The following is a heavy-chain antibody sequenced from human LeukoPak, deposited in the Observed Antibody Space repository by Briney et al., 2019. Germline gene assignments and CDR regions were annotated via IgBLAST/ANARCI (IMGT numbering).Heavy chain of an antibody. V-gene: IGHV3-74*01. CDR3: ARGNAHAFDI. CDR2: IISDGSSA. J-gene: IGHJ3*02. D-gene: IGHD1-1*01. CDR1: GFTFSSYW. Sequence: GGSLRLSCAASGFTFSSYWMHWVRQAPGKGLVWVSRIISDGSSATHADSVKGRFTMSRDNAKNTLYLQMNSLRAEDTAVYYCARGNAHAFDIWGQGTMVTVSS.